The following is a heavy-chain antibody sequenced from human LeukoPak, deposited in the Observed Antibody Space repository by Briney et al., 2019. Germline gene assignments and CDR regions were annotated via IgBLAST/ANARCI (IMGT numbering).Heavy chain of an antibody. D-gene: IGHD6-25*01. J-gene: IGHJ6*03. Sequence: PGGSLRLSCAASGFSFSSYIMNWVRQAPGKGLEWVSYISSSGSTRYYADSVKGRITISRDNAKNSLYLQMNSLRAEDTAVYYCARESGRGIAAIYYMDVWGKGTTVTVSS. CDR1: GFSFSSYI. CDR2: ISSSGSTR. CDR3: ARESGRGIAAIYYMDV. V-gene: IGHV3-48*01.